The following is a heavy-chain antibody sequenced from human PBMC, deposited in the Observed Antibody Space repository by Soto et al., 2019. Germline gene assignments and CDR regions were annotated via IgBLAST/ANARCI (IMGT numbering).Heavy chain of an antibody. Sequence: SVKVSCKASGGTFSSYAISWVRQAPGQGLEWMGGIIPIFGTANYAQKFQCRFTITADESTSTAYMELSSLRSEDTAVYYCARKGTSITIFGVASGGYYYYGMDVWGQGTTVTVSS. CDR2: IIPIFGTA. J-gene: IGHJ6*02. D-gene: IGHD3-3*01. CDR3: ARKGTSITIFGVASGGYYYYGMDV. CDR1: GGTFSSYA. V-gene: IGHV1-69*13.